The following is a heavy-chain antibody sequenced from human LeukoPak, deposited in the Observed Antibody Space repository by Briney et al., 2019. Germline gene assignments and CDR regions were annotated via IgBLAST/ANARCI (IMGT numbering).Heavy chain of an antibody. Sequence: GGSLRLSCAASGFTFSSFGMHWVRQAPGKGLDWVAVIWYDGSNKYSADSVKGRFTISRDNSKNTLYLQMNSLRAEDTAVYYCASTTSGDYWGQGTLVTVSS. V-gene: IGHV3-33*01. CDR3: ASTTSGDY. D-gene: IGHD4-17*01. CDR1: GFTFSSFG. CDR2: IWYDGSNK. J-gene: IGHJ4*02.